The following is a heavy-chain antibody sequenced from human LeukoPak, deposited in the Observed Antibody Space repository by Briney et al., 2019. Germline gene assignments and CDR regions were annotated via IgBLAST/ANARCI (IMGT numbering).Heavy chain of an antibody. V-gene: IGHV3-21*01. CDR3: AREMLAAVAAQS. D-gene: IGHD6-19*01. Sequence: GGSLRLSCAASGFTFSSYSMNWVRQAPGKGLEWVSSITSSSRYIYYADSVKGRFTISRDNAKNSLYLQMNSLSAEDTAVYYCAREMLAAVAAQSWGQGTLVTVSS. CDR2: ITSSSRYI. J-gene: IGHJ5*02. CDR1: GFTFSSYS.